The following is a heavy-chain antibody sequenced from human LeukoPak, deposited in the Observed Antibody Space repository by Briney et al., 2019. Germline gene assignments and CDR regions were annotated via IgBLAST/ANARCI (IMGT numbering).Heavy chain of an antibody. Sequence: GGSLRLSCAASGFTLSSYWMHWVRQAPGKGLVWVSRINSDGSSTSYADSVRGRFTISRDNAKNTLYLQMNSLRAEDTAVYYCAWDYYDSSGYYYMNYWGQGTLVTVSS. V-gene: IGHV3-74*01. CDR2: INSDGSST. CDR1: GFTLSSYW. D-gene: IGHD3-22*01. J-gene: IGHJ4*02. CDR3: AWDYYDSSGYYYMNY.